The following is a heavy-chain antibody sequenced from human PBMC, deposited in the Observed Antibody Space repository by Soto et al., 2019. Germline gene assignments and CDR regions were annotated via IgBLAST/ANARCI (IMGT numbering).Heavy chain of an antibody. D-gene: IGHD4-17*01. CDR1: GASIGSSY. CDR2: VFSSGST. CDR3: ARVSTVTNLDY. Sequence: QVQLQASGPGLVKPSETLSLTCTVSGASIGSSYWSWIRPPPGKGLEWMGYVFSSGSTNYSPSLNSRVTITVDTSKNQLSRNLISVTAADTAVYYCARVSTVTNLDYWGHGMLVTVSS. J-gene: IGHJ4*01. V-gene: IGHV4-59*01.